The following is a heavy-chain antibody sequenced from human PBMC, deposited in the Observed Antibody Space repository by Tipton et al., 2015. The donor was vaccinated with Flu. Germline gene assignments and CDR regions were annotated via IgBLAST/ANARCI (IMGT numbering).Heavy chain of an antibody. J-gene: IGHJ6*02. CDR2: INHIGST. CDR1: GGSFSGYY. V-gene: IGHV4-34*01. Sequence: TLSLTCAVYGGSFSGYYWSWIRQPPGKGLEWIGEINHIGSTNYSPSLKSRVTISVDTSKNQFSLKLSSVTAADTAVYWCARVAPQSKISMVRPNLKYGMDVWGQGTTVTVSS. D-gene: IGHD3-10*01. CDR3: ARVAPQSKISMVRPNLKYGMDV.